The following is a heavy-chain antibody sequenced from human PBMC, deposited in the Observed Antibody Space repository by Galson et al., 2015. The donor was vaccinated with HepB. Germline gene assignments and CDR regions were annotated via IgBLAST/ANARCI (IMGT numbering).Heavy chain of an antibody. CDR3: ATHLQYYYDSRGLDY. V-gene: IGHV1-2*02. J-gene: IGHJ4*02. CDR1: GYTFTGYY. D-gene: IGHD3-22*01. Sequence: SVKVSCKASGYTFTGYYMHWVRQAPGQGLEWMGWINPNSGGTNYAQKFQGRVTMTRDTSISTAYMELSRLGSDDTAVYYCATHLQYYYDSRGLDYWGQGTLVTVSS. CDR2: INPNSGGT.